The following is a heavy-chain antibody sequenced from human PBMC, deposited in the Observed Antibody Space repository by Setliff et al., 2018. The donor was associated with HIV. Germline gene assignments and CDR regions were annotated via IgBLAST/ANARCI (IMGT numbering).Heavy chain of an antibody. J-gene: IGHJ5*02. V-gene: IGHV4-61*02. D-gene: IGHD3-10*01. CDR2: IYTTGST. CDR3: ARVLWFGDDNWFDP. CDR1: GGSISSGSYY. Sequence: NPSETLSLTCTVSGGSISSGSYYWSWIRQPAGKGLEWIGRIYTTGSTNYNPSLKSRVTISVDTSKNQFSLKLSAVTAADTAVYYGARVLWFGDDNWFDPWGQGTLVTVSS.